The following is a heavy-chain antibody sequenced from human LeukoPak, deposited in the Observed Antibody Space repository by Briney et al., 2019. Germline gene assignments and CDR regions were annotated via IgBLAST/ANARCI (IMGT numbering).Heavy chain of an antibody. CDR3: ARPRRPTLFAVVDPNWFDP. J-gene: IGHJ5*02. V-gene: IGHV4-59*01. D-gene: IGHD3-3*01. CDR1: GGSISSYY. CDR2: IYYSGST. Sequence: SETLSLTCTVSGGSISSYYWSWIRQPPGKGLEWIGYIYYSGSTNYNPSLKSRVTISVDTSKNQFSLKLSSVTAADTAVYYCARPRRPTLFAVVDPNWFDPWGQGTLVTVSS.